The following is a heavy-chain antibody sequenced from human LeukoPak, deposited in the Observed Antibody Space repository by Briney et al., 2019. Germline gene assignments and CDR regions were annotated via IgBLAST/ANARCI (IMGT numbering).Heavy chain of an antibody. Sequence: GGSLRLSCAASGFTFSSYWMHWVRQAPGKGLVWVSRINSDRSSTSYADSVKGRFTISRDNAKNTLYLQMNTLRAQDTAVYYCARAQKWDVQEDNFIYYYYGMDVWRQGPTVPVSS. J-gene: IGHJ6*02. D-gene: IGHD1-26*01. CDR1: GFTFSSYW. CDR2: INSDRSST. V-gene: IGHV3-74*01. CDR3: ARAQKWDVQEDNFIYYYYGMDV.